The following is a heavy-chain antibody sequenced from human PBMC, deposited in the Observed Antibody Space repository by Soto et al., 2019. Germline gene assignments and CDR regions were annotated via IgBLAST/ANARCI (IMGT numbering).Heavy chain of an antibody. CDR3: ARALADTAMVMVVSPYGMDV. CDR2: IYYSGST. J-gene: IGHJ6*02. Sequence: SETLSLTCTVSGGSISSGGYYWSWIRQHPGKGLEWIGYIYYSGSTYYNPSLKSRVTISVDTSKNQFSLKLSSVTAADTAVYYCARALADTAMVMVVSPYGMDVWGQGTTVTVS. D-gene: IGHD5-18*01. V-gene: IGHV4-31*03. CDR1: GGSISSGGYY.